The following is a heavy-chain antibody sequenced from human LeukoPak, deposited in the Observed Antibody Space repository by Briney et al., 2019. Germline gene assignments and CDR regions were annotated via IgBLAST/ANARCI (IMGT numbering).Heavy chain of an antibody. D-gene: IGHD3-22*01. CDR1: GFIFSSYS. J-gene: IGHJ4*02. Sequence: GGSLRLSCAASGFIFSSYSMNWVRQAPGKGLEWVSCISSSSVSYMYYADSVKGRFTISRDNAKNSLYLQMNSLRAEDTAVYYCARVPYDINVYPPFYLDSWGQETLVTASS. CDR2: ISSSSVSYM. V-gene: IGHV3-21*01. CDR3: ARVPYDINVYPPFYLDS.